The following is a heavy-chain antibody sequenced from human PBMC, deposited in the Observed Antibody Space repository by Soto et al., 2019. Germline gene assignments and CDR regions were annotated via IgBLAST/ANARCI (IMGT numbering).Heavy chain of an antibody. Sequence: QVHLQQWGAGLLKPSGTLSLTCAVSGGSFTEAYWTWVRQSPGRGLEWIGEVFHAGNTNYNPSLKSRVTLSQDTDKNQFSIRLTSVTAADSAVYYCARAPRELLAEGPLFLYYYYGFDVWGQGTTVIVSS. CDR3: ARAPRELLAEGPLFLYYYYGFDV. D-gene: IGHD1-7*01. CDR1: GGSFTEAY. V-gene: IGHV4-34*12. J-gene: IGHJ6*02. CDR2: VFHAGNT.